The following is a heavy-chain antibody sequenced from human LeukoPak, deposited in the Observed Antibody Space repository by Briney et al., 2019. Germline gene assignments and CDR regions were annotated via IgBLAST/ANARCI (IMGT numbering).Heavy chain of an antibody. CDR1: GGSFSGYY. D-gene: IGHD6-13*01. Sequence: PSETLSLTCAVYGGSFSGYYWSWIRQPPGKGLEWLGEINHSGSTNYNPSLKSRVTISVDTSKNQFSLKLSSVTAADTAVYYCARGVRSSWYVPFDYWGQGTLVTVSS. J-gene: IGHJ4*02. CDR3: ARGVRSSWYVPFDY. V-gene: IGHV4-34*01. CDR2: INHSGST.